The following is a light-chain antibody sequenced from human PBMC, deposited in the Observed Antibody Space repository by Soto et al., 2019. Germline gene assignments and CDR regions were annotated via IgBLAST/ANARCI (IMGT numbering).Light chain of an antibody. CDR1: QSTSSY. Sequence: IHMPQSPSTLSASLGDRLTITCRASQSTSSYLGWYQQQRGKAHKLVIYQASSLEKGVPSRFSGSGSGTEFSLTISRLQPDDSATYYCQQYSSHSTFGQGGNVDIK. CDR2: QAS. CDR3: QQYSSHST. V-gene: IGKV1-5*03. J-gene: IGKJ1*01.